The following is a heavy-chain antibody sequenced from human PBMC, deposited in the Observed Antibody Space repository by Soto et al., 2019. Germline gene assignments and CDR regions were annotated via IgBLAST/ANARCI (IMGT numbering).Heavy chain of an antibody. J-gene: IGHJ5*02. D-gene: IGHD6-13*01. Sequence: QVQLVESGGGVVQSGRSLRLSCAASGFTFSSYVMYWVRQAPGKGLEWVAVISYDGSGEHYADSVKGRFTISRDNSKNMLYLQMNSLRVEDTAVYYCARGNYAGGTVYSWCGPWGQGSLVTVS. CDR1: GFTFSSYV. V-gene: IGHV3-30*03. CDR2: ISYDGSGE. CDR3: ARGNYAGGTVYSWCGP.